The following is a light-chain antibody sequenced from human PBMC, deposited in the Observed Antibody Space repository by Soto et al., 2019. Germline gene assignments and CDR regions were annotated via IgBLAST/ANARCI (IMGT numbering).Light chain of an antibody. CDR2: DVS. V-gene: IGLV2-14*01. J-gene: IGLJ1*01. CDR3: SSYTSSSLYV. Sequence: QSVLTQPASVSGSPGQSITISCTGTSSGVGGYNYVSWYQQLPGKAPKLMIYDVSDRPSGVSNRFSGSKSGNTASLTISGLQAEGEADYYCSSYTSSSLYVFGTGTKVTV. CDR1: SSGVGGYNY.